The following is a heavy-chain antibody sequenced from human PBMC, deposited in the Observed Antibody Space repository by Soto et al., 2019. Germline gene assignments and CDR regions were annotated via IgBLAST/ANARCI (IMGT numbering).Heavy chain of an antibody. V-gene: IGHV3-73*02. CDR3: TRRPWDTAMVTHYYDGFDV. J-gene: IGHJ6*02. CDR2: IRSKANSYAT. D-gene: IGHD5-18*01. Sequence: EVQLVESGGGLVQPGGSLKLSCAASGFTFSGSAMHWVRQASGKGLEWVGRIRSKANSYATAYAASVKGRFTISRDDSKNTAYLQMNSLMTEDTGVYYGTRRPWDTAMVTHYYDGFDVWGQGTTVTVYS. CDR1: GFTFSGSA.